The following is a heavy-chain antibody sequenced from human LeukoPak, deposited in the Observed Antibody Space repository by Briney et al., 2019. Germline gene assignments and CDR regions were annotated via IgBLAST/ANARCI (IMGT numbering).Heavy chain of an antibody. V-gene: IGHV4-39*01. D-gene: IGHD6-13*01. Sequence: SETLSLTCTVSGGSISSSSYYWGWIRQPPGKGLEWIGSIYYSGSTYYNPSLKSRVTISVDTSKTQFSLKLSSVTAADTAVYYCARSPHRIIAAAGTHFDYWGQGTLVTVSS. CDR3: ARSPHRIIAAAGTHFDY. J-gene: IGHJ4*02. CDR1: GGSISSSSYY. CDR2: IYYSGST.